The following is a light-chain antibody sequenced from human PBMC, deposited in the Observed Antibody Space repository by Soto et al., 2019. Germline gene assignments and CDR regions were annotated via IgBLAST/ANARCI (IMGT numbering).Light chain of an antibody. CDR3: QPYNNWPLT. J-gene: IGKJ4*01. CDR2: GAS. V-gene: IGKV3-20*01. CDR1: QSVRSSY. Sequence: EIVLTQSPGTLSLSPGERATLSCRASQSVRSSYLAWYQQQPGQAPRLLIYGASSRATGIPDRFSGSGSGTDFTLTINSLQSEDFAVYYCQPYNNWPLTFGGGTKVDIK.